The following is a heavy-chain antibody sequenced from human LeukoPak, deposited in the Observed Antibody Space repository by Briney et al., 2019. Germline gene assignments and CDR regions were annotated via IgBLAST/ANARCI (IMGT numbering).Heavy chain of an antibody. CDR2: IYYSGST. J-gene: IGHJ4*02. D-gene: IGHD5-12*01. Sequence: SETLSLTCTVSGGSISSYYWSWIRQPPGKGLEWIGYIYYSGSTNYNPSLKSRVTISVDTSKNQFPLKLSSVTAADTAVYYCARLWSGYDIDSDYWGQGTLVTVSS. CDR3: ARLWSGYDIDSDY. V-gene: IGHV4-59*08. CDR1: GGSISSYY.